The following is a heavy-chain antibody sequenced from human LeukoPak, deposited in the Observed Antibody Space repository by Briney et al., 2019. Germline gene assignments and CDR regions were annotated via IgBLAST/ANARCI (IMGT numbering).Heavy chain of an antibody. CDR2: INHSGST. D-gene: IGHD6-6*01. J-gene: IGHJ4*02. Sequence: SETLSLTCAVYGGSFSGYYWSWIRQPPGKGLEWIGEINHSGSTNYNPSLKSRVTISVDTSKNQFSLKLSPVTAADTAVYYCARVGVIAARGVFDYWGQGTLVTVSS. CDR1: GGSFSGYY. V-gene: IGHV4-34*01. CDR3: ARVGVIAARGVFDY.